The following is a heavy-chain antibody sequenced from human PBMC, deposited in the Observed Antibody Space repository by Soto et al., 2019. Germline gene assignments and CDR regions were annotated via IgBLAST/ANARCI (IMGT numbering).Heavy chain of an antibody. CDR2: ISSSSSTI. D-gene: IGHD1-26*01. CDR3: ARALEQWELLDYYYYGMDV. J-gene: IGHJ6*02. Sequence: GGSLRLSCAASGFTFSSYSMNWVRQAPGKGLEWVSYISSSSSTIYYADSVKGRFTISRDNAKNSLYLQMNSLRDEDTAVYYCARALEQWELLDYYYYGMDVWGQGTTVTVSS. CDR1: GFTFSSYS. V-gene: IGHV3-48*02.